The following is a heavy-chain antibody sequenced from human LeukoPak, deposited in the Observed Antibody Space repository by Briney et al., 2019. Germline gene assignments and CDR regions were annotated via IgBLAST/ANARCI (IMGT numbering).Heavy chain of an antibody. J-gene: IGHJ4*02. CDR3: AREATGFDY. Sequence: PAGGSLRLSCAASGFTFSSYEMNWVRQAPGKGLEWVSYISNSGSTIYYADSVKGRLTISRDNAKNLLYLQMNSLRAEDTAVYYCAREATGFDYWGQGTLVTVSS. CDR2: ISNSGSTI. V-gene: IGHV3-48*03. CDR1: GFTFSSYE.